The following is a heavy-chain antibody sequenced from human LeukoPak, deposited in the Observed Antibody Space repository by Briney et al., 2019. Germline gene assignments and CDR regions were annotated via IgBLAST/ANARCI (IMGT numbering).Heavy chain of an antibody. CDR1: GFTFSSYA. CDR3: AESPTGYSYGDY. V-gene: IGHV3-23*01. J-gene: IGHJ4*02. D-gene: IGHD5-18*01. CDR2: ISGSGGST. Sequence: GGSLRLSCAASGFTFSSYAMSWVRQAPGKGLEWVSAISGSGGSTYYADSVKGRFTISRDNSKNTLYLQMNSLRAEDTAVYYCAESPTGYSYGDYWGQGTLVTVSS.